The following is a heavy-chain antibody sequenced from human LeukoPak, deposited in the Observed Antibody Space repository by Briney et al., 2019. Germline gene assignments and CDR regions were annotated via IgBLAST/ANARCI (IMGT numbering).Heavy chain of an antibody. Sequence: ASVKVSCKASGYTFTGYYIHWVRQATGQGLEWMGWMNPNSGNTGYAQKFQGRVTMTRNTSISTAYMELSSLRSEDTAVYYCARDYSTYNWFDPWGQGTLVTVSS. CDR1: GYTFTGYY. V-gene: IGHV1-8*02. CDR3: ARDYSTYNWFDP. J-gene: IGHJ5*02. CDR2: MNPNSGNT. D-gene: IGHD4-4*01.